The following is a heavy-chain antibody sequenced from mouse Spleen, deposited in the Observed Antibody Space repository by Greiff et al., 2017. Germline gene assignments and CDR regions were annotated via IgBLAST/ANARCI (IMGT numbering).Heavy chain of an antibody. J-gene: IGHJ2*01. CDR2: INSNGGST. Sequence: EVQVVESGGGLVKPGGSLKLSCAASGFTFSSYAMSWVRQTPEKRLEWVAAINSNGGSTYYPDTVKDRFTISRDNAKNTLYLQMSSLRSEDTALYYCARHPLTGYFDYWGQGTTLTVSS. CDR3: ARHPLTGYFDY. V-gene: IGHV5-6-2*01. CDR1: GFTFSSYA. D-gene: IGHD4-1*01.